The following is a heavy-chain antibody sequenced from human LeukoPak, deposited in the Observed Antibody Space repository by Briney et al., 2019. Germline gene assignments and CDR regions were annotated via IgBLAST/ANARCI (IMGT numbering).Heavy chain of an antibody. Sequence: SETLSLTCAVYGGSFSGYYSSWIRQPPGKGLEWIGEINHSGSTNYNPSLKSRVTISVDTSKNQFSLKLSSVTAADTAVYYCARGGFGGVIVDPFDYWGQGTLDTVSS. CDR1: GGSFSGYY. D-gene: IGHD3-16*02. CDR3: ARGGFGGVIVDPFDY. J-gene: IGHJ4*02. CDR2: INHSGST. V-gene: IGHV4-34*01.